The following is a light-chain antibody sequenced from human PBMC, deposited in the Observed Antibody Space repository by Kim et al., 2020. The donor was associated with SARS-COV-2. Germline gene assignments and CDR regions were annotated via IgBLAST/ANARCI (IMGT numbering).Light chain of an antibody. CDR3: QQYNSWPPYT. CDR1: QIISNN. J-gene: IGKJ2*01. V-gene: IGKV3-15*01. Sequence: VSPEKAAPPSRLANQIISNNLAYYQQQPGQAPRLLIYGSTTRAASIPARFSGSGSRKEFTLTSSSLQSDDFAVYYYQQYNSWPPYTFGQGTKLEI. CDR2: GST.